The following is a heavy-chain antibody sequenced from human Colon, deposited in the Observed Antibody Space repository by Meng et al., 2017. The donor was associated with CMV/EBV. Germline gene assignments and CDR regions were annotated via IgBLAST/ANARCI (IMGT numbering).Heavy chain of an antibody. CDR3: VKSAEVGTQFFEN. Sequence: GGSLRLSCAASGFKFDDYAIHWVRQVPGKGLEWVSSISRKSDGEEYVDSVKGRFTISRDNAKNMLFLQMNSLEVEDTAIYYCVKSAEVGTQFFENWGQGTLVTVSS. CDR1: GFKFDDYA. J-gene: IGHJ4*02. V-gene: IGHV3-9*01. CDR2: ISRKSDGE. D-gene: IGHD5-24*01.